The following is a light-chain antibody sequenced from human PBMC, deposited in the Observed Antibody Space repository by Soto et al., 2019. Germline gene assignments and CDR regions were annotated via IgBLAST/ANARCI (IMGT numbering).Light chain of an antibody. CDR1: QGISHW. V-gene: IGKV1-12*01. CDR3: QQTNTFLPLT. J-gene: IGKJ4*01. CDR2: GAS. Sequence: DNQMTQVPSSVSASGGDRVNIPCRGDQGISHWLAWYQQQPGKAPKLLIYGASSLQSGVPSRFSGGGSGTHFTLIISSLQPEDFATYYCQQTNTFLPLTFGGGTKVEI.